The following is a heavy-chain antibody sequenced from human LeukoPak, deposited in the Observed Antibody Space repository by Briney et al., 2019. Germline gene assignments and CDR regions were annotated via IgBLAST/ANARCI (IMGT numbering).Heavy chain of an antibody. CDR2: IYSRGST. D-gene: IGHD3-22*01. CDR3: ARDYYGP. V-gene: IGHV3-66*03. J-gene: IGHJ5*02. CDR1: GFTVSNNY. Sequence: GGSLRLSCAASGFTVSNNYMRWVRQAPGKGLEWVSSIYSRGSTSYVDSVKGRFTISRDNSKNTLFLQMNSLRVEDTAVYYCARDYYGPWGQGTLVTVSS.